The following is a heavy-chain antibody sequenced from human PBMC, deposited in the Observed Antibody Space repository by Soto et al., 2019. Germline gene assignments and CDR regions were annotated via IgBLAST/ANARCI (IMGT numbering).Heavy chain of an antibody. CDR1: GYIFTNYD. J-gene: IGHJ4*02. CDR2: INPNSGNT. D-gene: IGHD6-19*01. Sequence: GASVKVSCKASGYIFTNYDINWVRQATGQGLEYLGWINPNSGNTGYVQKFKGRVTMTRNTSINTAYMELNSLKTEDTAVYYCTRDPRERLEVAGHNYWGQGTQVTVSS. V-gene: IGHV1-8*01. CDR3: TRDPRERLEVAGHNY.